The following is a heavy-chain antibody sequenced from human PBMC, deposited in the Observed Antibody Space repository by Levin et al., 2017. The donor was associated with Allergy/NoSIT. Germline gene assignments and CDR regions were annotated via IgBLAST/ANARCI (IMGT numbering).Heavy chain of an antibody. D-gene: IGHD3-22*01. CDR1: GGSFSNYY. Sequence: SETLSLTCAVYGGSFSNYYWSWIRQPPGKGLEWIAEINHRGSTNYNPSLKSRVTISVDTSKNQFSLEVSSVTAADTAVYYCATLKADLVIQYRPGAPYWGQGTLVTVSS. J-gene: IGHJ4*02. V-gene: IGHV4-34*01. CDR3: ATLKADLVIQYRPGAPY. CDR2: INHRGST.